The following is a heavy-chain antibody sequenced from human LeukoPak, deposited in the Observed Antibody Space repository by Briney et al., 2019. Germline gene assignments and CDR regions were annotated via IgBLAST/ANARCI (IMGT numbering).Heavy chain of an antibody. CDR2: IYYSGST. CDR1: GGSISSGGYY. J-gene: IGHJ4*02. CDR3: ARVRDYYDSSGYLNYFDY. Sequence: PSETLSLTCTVSGGSISSGGYYWSWIRQPPGKGLEWIGYIYYSGSTNYNPSLKSRVTISVDTSKNQFSLKLSSVTAADTAVYYCARVRDYYDSSGYLNYFDYWGQGTLVTVSS. D-gene: IGHD3-22*01. V-gene: IGHV4-61*08.